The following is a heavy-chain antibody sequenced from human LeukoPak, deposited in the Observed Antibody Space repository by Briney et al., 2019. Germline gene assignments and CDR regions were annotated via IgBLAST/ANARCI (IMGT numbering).Heavy chain of an antibody. J-gene: IGHJ3*02. V-gene: IGHV3-7*01. CDR2: IKEDGSEK. CDR1: GFIFSRFW. D-gene: IGHD5-12*01. CDR3: VRESSGYYYEDAFDI. Sequence: GGSLRLSCAASGFIFSRFWMSWVRQAPGKGLERVVNIKEDGSEKYYAGSLKGRFAISRDNARNSLYLQMNSLRAEDTAVYYCVRESSGYYYEDAFDIWGQGTMVTVSS.